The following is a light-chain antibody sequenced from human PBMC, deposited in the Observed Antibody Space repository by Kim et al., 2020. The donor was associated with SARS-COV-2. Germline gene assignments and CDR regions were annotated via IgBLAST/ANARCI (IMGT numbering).Light chain of an antibody. CDR2: DNT. V-gene: IGLV1-51*01. Sequence: GQKVTISGSGSSSNIGNNYVSWYQQVPGTAPKLLIYDNTKRPSGIPDRFSGSKSGTSATLDITGLQTGDEADYYCETWDSSLRAVVFGGGTQLTVL. J-gene: IGLJ2*01. CDR3: ETWDSSLRAVV. CDR1: SSNIGNNY.